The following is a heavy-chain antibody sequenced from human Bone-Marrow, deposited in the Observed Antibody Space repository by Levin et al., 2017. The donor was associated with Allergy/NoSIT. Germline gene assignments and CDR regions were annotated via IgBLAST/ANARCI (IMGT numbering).Heavy chain of an antibody. Sequence: SETLSLTCTASGGSISSYYWSWIRQPPGKGLEWIGYIYYSGSTNYNPSPKSRVTISVDTSKNQFSLKLSPVTAADTAVYYWARFPYCGGDGGTGFDYWGQGTLVTVSS. CDR2: IYYSGST. CDR1: GGSISSYY. J-gene: IGHJ4*02. D-gene: IGHD2-21*02. V-gene: IGHV4-59*01. CDR3: ARFPYCGGDGGTGFDY.